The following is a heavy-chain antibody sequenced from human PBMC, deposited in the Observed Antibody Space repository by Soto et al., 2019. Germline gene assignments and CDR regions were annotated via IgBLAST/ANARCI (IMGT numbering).Heavy chain of an antibody. CDR1: GYTFTSYA. CDR2: INAGNGNT. V-gene: IGHV1-3*01. CDR3: ARGGIYFFVSGTDV. Sequence: GASVKVSCKASGYTFTSYAMHWVRQAPGQRLEWMGWINAGNGNTKYSQKFQGRVTITRDTSASTAYMELSSLRSEDSALYHCARGGIYFFVSGTDVWGQGTTVTVSS. J-gene: IGHJ6*02. D-gene: IGHD1-26*01.